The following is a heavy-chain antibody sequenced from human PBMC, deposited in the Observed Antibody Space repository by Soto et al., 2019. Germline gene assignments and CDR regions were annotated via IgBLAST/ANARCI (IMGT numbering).Heavy chain of an antibody. CDR2: INAGNGNT. CDR3: ARSRDYVARYYYYGMDV. CDR1: GYTFTSYA. V-gene: IGHV1-3*01. Sequence: ASVKVSCKASGYTFTSYAMHWLRQAPGQRLEWMGWINAGNGNTKYSQKFQGRVTITRDTSASTAYMELSSLRSEDTAVYYCARSRDYVARYYYYGMDVWGQGTTVTVSS. D-gene: IGHD4-17*01. J-gene: IGHJ6*02.